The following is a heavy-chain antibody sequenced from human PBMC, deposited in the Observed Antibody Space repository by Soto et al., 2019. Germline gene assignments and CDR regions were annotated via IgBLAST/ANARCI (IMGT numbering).Heavy chain of an antibody. V-gene: IGHV3-30*18. Sequence: QVQLVESGGGVVQPGRSLRLSCAASEFTFSTYGMHWVRQAPGKGLEWVAVISYDGSNKYYRDSVKGRFTISRDNSKNTLYLQMNSLRAEDTAMYYCAKDQTLIAASGTLDSWGQGTLDTVSS. CDR2: ISYDGSNK. CDR3: AKDQTLIAASGTLDS. CDR1: EFTFSTYG. D-gene: IGHD6-13*01. J-gene: IGHJ5*01.